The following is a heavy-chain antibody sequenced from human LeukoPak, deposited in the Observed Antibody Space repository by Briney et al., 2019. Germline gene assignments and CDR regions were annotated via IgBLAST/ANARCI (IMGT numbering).Heavy chain of an antibody. V-gene: IGHV4-30-2*01. CDR2: IYHSGST. CDR1: GGSISSGGYY. Sequence: SETLCLTCTVSGGSISSGGYYWSWIRQPPVKGVEWIGYIYHSGSTYYNPSLKSRVTISVDRSKNQFSLKLSSVTAADTAVYYCASLLEEPYYYYMDVWGKGTTVTVSS. J-gene: IGHJ6*03. CDR3: ASLLEEPYYYYMDV. D-gene: IGHD1-14*01.